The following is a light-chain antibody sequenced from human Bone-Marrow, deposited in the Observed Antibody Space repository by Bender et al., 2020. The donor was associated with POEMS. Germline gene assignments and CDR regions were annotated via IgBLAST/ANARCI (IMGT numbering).Light chain of an antibody. CDR2: EID. CDR3: CSYTNSATWV. CDR1: SSDVGSYNL. J-gene: IGLJ3*02. Sequence: QSDLTQPASVSGSPGQSITISCTGTSSDVGSYNLVSWYQQQPGKAPKVIIYEIDNRPSGVPERFSGSKSGVTASLTITGLQAEDEGDYFCCSYTNSATWVFGGGTRLTVL. V-gene: IGLV2-14*02.